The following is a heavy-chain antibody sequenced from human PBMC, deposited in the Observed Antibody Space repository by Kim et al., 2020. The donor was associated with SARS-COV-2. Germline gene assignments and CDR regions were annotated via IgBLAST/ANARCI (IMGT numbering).Heavy chain of an antibody. J-gene: IGHJ4*02. CDR2: IYYSGST. Sequence: SETLSLTCTVSGGSISSSSYYWGWIHQPPGKGLEWIGSIYYSGSTYYNPSLKSRVTISVDTSKNQFSLKLSSVTAADTAVYYCAREGYSSSSGPFLWGQGTLVTVSS. CDR1: GGSISSSSYY. D-gene: IGHD6-6*01. V-gene: IGHV4-39*07. CDR3: AREGYSSSSGPFL.